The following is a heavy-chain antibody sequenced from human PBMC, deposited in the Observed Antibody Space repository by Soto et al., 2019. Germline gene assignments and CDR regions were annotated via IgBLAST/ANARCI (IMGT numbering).Heavy chain of an antibody. CDR2: IYWDDDK. J-gene: IGHJ4*02. D-gene: IGHD2-15*01. CDR3: AHRQRTVVVGAPFDL. CDR1: GVSLTTSGVG. V-gene: IGHV2-5*02. Sequence: SCPTLVNPTQTLTLTCTLSGVSLTTSGVGVGWIRQPPGKALEWLALIYWDDDKRFSPSLKSRLAITRDTSKNQVVMTMTDMAPVDTAIYYCAHRQRTVVVGAPFDLRGQGYQVTVSS.